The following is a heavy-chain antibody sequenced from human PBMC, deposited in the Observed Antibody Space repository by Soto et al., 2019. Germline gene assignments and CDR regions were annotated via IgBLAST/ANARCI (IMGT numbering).Heavy chain of an antibody. Sequence: EVQLLESGGGLVQPGGSLRLSCAASGFTFSSSAMSWVRQAPGKGLEWVSAIRGTNGNTHYAESVKGRLTISRDNSKSTLYLQMNFLRAEDTAVYYCAKCTVVTIVTSGWCNWLDPWGQGTLVIVSS. J-gene: IGHJ5*02. CDR2: IRGTNGNT. V-gene: IGHV3-23*01. D-gene: IGHD6-19*01. CDR1: GFTFSSSA. CDR3: AKCTVVTIVTSGWCNWLDP.